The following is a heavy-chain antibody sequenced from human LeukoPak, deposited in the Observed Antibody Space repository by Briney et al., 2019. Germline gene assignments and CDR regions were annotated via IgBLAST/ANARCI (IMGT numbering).Heavy chain of an antibody. D-gene: IGHD4-17*01. Sequence: SETLSLTCTVSGGSISSYYWSWIRQPAGKGLEWIGRIYTSGSTNYNPSLKSRVPMSVDTSKNQFSLKLSPVTAADTAVYYCPRAHYGATMGGMAVWGQGPTVTVYS. V-gene: IGHV4-4*07. CDR3: PRAHYGATMGGMAV. J-gene: IGHJ6*02. CDR2: IYTSGST. CDR1: GGSISSYY.